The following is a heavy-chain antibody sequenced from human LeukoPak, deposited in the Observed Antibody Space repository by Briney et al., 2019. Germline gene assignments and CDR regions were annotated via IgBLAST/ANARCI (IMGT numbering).Heavy chain of an antibody. CDR1: GFTFSGYP. Sequence: GKSLRLSCAASGFTFSGYPIHWVRQAPGKGLEWVAVISYDGSNKYYADSVKGRFTISRDNSKNTLYLQMNSLRAEDTAVYYCARPRRPYCSGGSCLFQTFDYWGQGTLVTVSS. V-gene: IGHV3-30-3*01. CDR2: ISYDGSNK. CDR3: ARPRRPYCSGGSCLFQTFDY. D-gene: IGHD2-15*01. J-gene: IGHJ4*02.